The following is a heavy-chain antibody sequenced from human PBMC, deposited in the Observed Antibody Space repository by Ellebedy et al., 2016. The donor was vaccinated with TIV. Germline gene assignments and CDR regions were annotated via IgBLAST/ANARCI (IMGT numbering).Heavy chain of an antibody. J-gene: IGHJ4*02. V-gene: IGHV1-8*01. D-gene: IGHD2-21*02. CDR3: TTGVTMGENRYFDS. CDR1: GYTFTNYA. Sequence: AASVKVSCKASGYTFTNYAIHWVRQASGQGLEWMGWMNQKTNNTVYAQKFQGRVTMTRNTTINTAYLALTSLKFDDTAVHFCTTGVTMGENRYFDSWGQGTLVIVSS. CDR2: MNQKTNNT.